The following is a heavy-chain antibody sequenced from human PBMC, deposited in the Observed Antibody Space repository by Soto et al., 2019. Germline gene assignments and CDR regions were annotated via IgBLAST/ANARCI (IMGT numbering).Heavy chain of an antibody. CDR2: IWFVGSNE. Sequence: QVQLVESGGGVVQPGKSLRLSCAASGFTFSNYGMHWIRQAPGKGLEWVAIIWFVGSNENYADSVKGRFTISRDNSSNTLYLQMNRLRVEDTAVYYCARDDIYGPGTSYGHNWFETWGQRTLVTVSS. D-gene: IGHD3-10*01. CDR1: GFTFSNYG. J-gene: IGHJ5*02. CDR3: ARDDIYGPGTSYGHNWFET. V-gene: IGHV3-33*01.